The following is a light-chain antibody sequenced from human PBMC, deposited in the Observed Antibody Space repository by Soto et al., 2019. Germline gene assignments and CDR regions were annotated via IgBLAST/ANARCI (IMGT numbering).Light chain of an antibody. CDR3: CSYAGGTYFEV. CDR1: RSDVGGYKY. J-gene: IGLJ1*01. CDR2: EVN. Sequence: QSVLTQPPSASGSPGQSVTISCTGTRSDVGGYKYVSWYQQHAGKAPKLIIYEVNKRPSGVPDRFSGSKSGNTASLTVSGLQAEDEADYYCCSYAGGTYFEVFGTGTKVTVL. V-gene: IGLV2-8*01.